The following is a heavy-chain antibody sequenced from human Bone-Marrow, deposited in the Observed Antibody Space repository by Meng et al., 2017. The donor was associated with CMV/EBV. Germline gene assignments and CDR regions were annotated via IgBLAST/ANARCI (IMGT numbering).Heavy chain of an antibody. D-gene: IGHD6-13*01. CDR1: GFTFNSYA. CDR2: ISGSGGST. CDR3: ARGSTPVEGSSSVVEDY. Sequence: GGSLRLSCAASGFTFNSYAMSWVRQAPGKGLEWVSGISGSGGSTYYADSVKGRFTISRDTSKNTLYLQMNSLRAEDTAVYFCARGSTPVEGSSSVVEDYWGQGTLVTVSS. V-gene: IGHV3-23*01. J-gene: IGHJ4*02.